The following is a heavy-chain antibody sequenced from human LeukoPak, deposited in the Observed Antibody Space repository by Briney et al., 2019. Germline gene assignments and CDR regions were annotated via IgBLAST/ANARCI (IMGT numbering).Heavy chain of an antibody. D-gene: IGHD3-22*01. V-gene: IGHV1-18*01. CDR2: MSAYNGNT. Sequence: ASVKVSCKASGDTFTSYGISWVRQAPGQGLEWMGWMSAYNGNTNYAQKLQGRVTMTTDTSTSTAYMELRSLRSDDTAVYYCARPDYYYDSSGYYGTYYYGMDVWGQGTTVTVSS. CDR1: GDTFTSYG. J-gene: IGHJ6*02. CDR3: ARPDYYYDSSGYYGTYYYGMDV.